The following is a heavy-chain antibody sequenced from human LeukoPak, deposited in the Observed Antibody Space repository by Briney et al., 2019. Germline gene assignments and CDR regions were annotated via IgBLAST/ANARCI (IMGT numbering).Heavy chain of an antibody. CDR2: INTDGSST. V-gene: IGHV3-74*01. D-gene: IGHD2-2*02. CDR1: GFTFSSYW. J-gene: IGHJ4*02. Sequence: GGSLRLSCAASGFTFSSYWMHWVRQAPGKGLVWVSRINTDGSSTSYADSVKGRFTISRDNSKNTLYLQMNSLRAEDTAVYYCAKDWDVVVPAAINFDYWGQGTLVTVSS. CDR3: AKDWDVVVPAAINFDY.